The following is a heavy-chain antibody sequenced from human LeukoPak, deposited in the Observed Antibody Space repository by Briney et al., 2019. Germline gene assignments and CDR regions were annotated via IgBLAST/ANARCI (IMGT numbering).Heavy chain of an antibody. J-gene: IGHJ3*02. V-gene: IGHV4-34*01. D-gene: IGHD2-2*02. CDR3: ASGYCSSTSCYSAFDI. Sequence: SETLSLTCVVYGGSFSAYYWSWIRQPPGKGLEWIGYIYHSGSTYYNPSLKSRVTISVDRSKNQFSLKLSSVTAADTAVYYCASGYCSSTSCYSAFDIWGQGTMVTVSS. CDR2: IYHSGST. CDR1: GGSFSAYY.